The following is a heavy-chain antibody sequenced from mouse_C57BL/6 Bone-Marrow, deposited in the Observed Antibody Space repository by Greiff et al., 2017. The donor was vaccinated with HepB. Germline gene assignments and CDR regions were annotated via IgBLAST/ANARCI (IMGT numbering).Heavy chain of an antibody. Sequence: ESGPGLVKPSQSLSLTCSVTGYSITSGYYWNWIRQFPGNKLEWMGYISYDGSNNYNPSLKNRISITRDTSKNQFFLKLNSVTTEDTATYYCARDRNYGLFAYWGQGTLVTVSA. J-gene: IGHJ3*01. V-gene: IGHV3-6*01. CDR3: ARDRNYGLFAY. D-gene: IGHD1-1*02. CDR2: ISYDGSN. CDR1: GYSITSGYY.